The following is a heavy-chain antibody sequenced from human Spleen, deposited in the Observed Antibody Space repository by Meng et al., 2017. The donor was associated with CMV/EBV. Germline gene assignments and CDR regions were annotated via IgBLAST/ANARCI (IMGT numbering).Heavy chain of an antibody. CDR3: WGVGATTGMNDY. V-gene: IGHV3-21*01. D-gene: IGHD1-26*01. Sequence: GESLKISCAASGFSFSIYSMSWVRQAPGKGPEWVSSISTTRGTIYYADSVRGRFAISRDNAKHSLYLRMISLRAEDTAVYYCWGVGATTGMNDYWGQGTLVTVSS. J-gene: IGHJ4*02. CDR2: ISTTRGTI. CDR1: GFSFSIYS.